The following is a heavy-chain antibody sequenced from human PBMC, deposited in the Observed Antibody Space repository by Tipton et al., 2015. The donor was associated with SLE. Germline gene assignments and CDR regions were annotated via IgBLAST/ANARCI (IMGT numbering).Heavy chain of an antibody. J-gene: IGHJ3*01. CDR1: GVSIRNYY. V-gene: IGHV4-39*07. CDR3: ARDNLQLRGFDV. CDR2: IYYRGNT. Sequence: TLSLTCTVAGVSIRNYYWTWIRQPPGKGLEWIASIYYRGNTHYHSSLKSRLAMSVDTSKNQFSLKLSSMAAADTAVYYCARDNLQLRGFDVWGQGTVVTVSS. D-gene: IGHD1-7*01.